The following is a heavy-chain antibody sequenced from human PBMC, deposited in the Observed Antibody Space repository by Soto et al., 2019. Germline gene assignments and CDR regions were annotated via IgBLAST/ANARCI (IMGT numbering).Heavy chain of an antibody. D-gene: IGHD3-10*01. CDR1: GGSISSSNW. Sequence: PSETLSLTCAVSGGSISSSNWWSWVRQPPGKGLEWIGEIYHSGSTNYNPSLKSRVTISVDKSKNQFSLKLSSVTAADTAVYYCARAGVLLWFGELSSGWFDPWGQGTLVTVSS. V-gene: IGHV4-4*02. J-gene: IGHJ5*02. CDR2: IYHSGST. CDR3: ARAGVLLWFGELSSGWFDP.